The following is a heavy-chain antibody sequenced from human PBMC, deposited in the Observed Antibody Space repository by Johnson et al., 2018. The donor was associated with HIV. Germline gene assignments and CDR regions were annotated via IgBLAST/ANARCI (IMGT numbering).Heavy chain of an antibody. CDR2: ISSSGNTI. J-gene: IGHJ3*02. D-gene: IGHD2-15*01. Sequence: VQLVESGGGLVQSGGSLRLSCAASGFTFSSYEMNWVRQAPGKGLEWVSYISSSGNTIYYADSVKGRFTISRDNAKNSLFLQMNSLRAEDTAVYYCARACSGGSCYEEKSPDAFDIWGQGTMVTVSS. V-gene: IGHV3-48*03. CDR3: ARACSGGSCYEEKSPDAFDI. CDR1: GFTFSSYE.